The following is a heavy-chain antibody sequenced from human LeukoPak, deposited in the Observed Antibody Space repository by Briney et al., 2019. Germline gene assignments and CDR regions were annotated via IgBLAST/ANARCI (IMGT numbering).Heavy chain of an antibody. CDR1: GYTFTSYD. Sequence: GASVKGSCKASGYTFTSYDINWVRQATGQGLEWMGWMNPNSGNTGYAQKFQGRVTMTRNTSISTAYMVLSSLRSEDTAVYYCARGATLDIFEPTYYYDSSGYPSYFDYWGQGTLVTVSS. J-gene: IGHJ4*02. CDR2: MNPNSGNT. V-gene: IGHV1-8*01. D-gene: IGHD3-22*01. CDR3: ARGATLDIFEPTYYYDSSGYPSYFDY.